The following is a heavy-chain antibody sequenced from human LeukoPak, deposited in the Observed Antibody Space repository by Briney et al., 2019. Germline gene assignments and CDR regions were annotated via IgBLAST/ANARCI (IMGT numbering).Heavy chain of an antibody. Sequence: GGSLRLSCAASGFTFDDYAMHWVRQAPGKGLEWVSGISWNSDSIGYADSVKGRFTISGDNAKGSLYLQMNSLRAEDTALYYCAKVEYGDYDFDYWGQGTLVTVSS. CDR3: AKVEYGDYDFDY. J-gene: IGHJ4*02. D-gene: IGHD4-17*01. CDR2: ISWNSDSI. V-gene: IGHV3-9*01. CDR1: GFTFDDYA.